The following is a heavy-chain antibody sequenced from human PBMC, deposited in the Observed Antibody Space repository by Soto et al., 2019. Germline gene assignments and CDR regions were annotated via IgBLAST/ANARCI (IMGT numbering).Heavy chain of an antibody. CDR2: IIPIFGTA. CDR3: ARDLRPGPTGSSGMDV. J-gene: IGHJ6*02. CDR1: GGTFSSYA. D-gene: IGHD3-10*01. V-gene: IGHV1-69*01. Sequence: QVQLGQSGAEVKKPGSSVKVSCKASGGTFSSYAISWVRQAPGQGLEWMGGIIPIFGTANYAQKFQGRVTITADESTSTAYMELSSLRSEDTAVYYCARDLRPGPTGSSGMDVWGQGTTVTVSS.